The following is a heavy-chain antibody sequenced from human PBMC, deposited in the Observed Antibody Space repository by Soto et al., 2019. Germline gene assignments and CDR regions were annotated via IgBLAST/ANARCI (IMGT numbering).Heavy chain of an antibody. CDR1: GFTFSSYA. D-gene: IGHD3-3*01. CDR3: AKGSYYDFWSGYYPPAGDYYYGMDV. J-gene: IGHJ6*02. Sequence: GGSLRLSCAASGFTFSSYAMSWVRRAPGKGLEWVSAISGSGGSTYYADPVKGRFTISRHNSKNTLYLQMNSLRAEDTAVYYCAKGSYYDFWSGYYPPAGDYYYGMDVWGQGTTVTVS. CDR2: ISGSGGST. V-gene: IGHV3-23*01.